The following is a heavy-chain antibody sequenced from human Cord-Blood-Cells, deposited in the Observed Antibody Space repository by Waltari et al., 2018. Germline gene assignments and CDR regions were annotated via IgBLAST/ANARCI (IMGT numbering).Heavy chain of an antibody. D-gene: IGHD7-27*01. Sequence: QVQLVQSGAVEKKPGASVKVSCQASGYHFTSYDSNWVRQATGQGLEWLGWMNPNSRNTGYAQKFQGRVTMTRNTSISTAYMELSSLRSEDTAVYYCSHITGDPIWGDAFDIWGQGTMVTVSS. CDR3: SHITGDPIWGDAFDI. CDR1: GYHFTSYD. V-gene: IGHV1-8*01. J-gene: IGHJ3*02. CDR2: MNPNSRNT.